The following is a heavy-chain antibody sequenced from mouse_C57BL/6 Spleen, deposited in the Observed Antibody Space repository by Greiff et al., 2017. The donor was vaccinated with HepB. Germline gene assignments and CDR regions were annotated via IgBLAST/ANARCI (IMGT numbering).Heavy chain of an antibody. CDR3: ARSRMVTTRGWFAY. Sequence: QVQLQQSGAELVKPGASVKMSCKASGYTFTSYWITWVKQRPGQGLEWIGDIYPGSGSTNYNEKFKSKATLTVDTSSSTAYMQLSSLTSEDSAVYYCARSRMVTTRGWFAYWGQGTLVTVSA. J-gene: IGHJ3*01. V-gene: IGHV1-55*01. CDR1: GYTFTSYW. CDR2: IYPGSGST. D-gene: IGHD2-2*01.